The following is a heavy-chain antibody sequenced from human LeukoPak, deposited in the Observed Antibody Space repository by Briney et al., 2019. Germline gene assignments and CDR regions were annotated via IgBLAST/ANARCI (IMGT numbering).Heavy chain of an antibody. J-gene: IGHJ6*02. CDR2: ISSSSGTI. V-gene: IGHV3-48*02. D-gene: IGHD3-22*01. CDR1: GFTFSSYS. Sequence: GGSLRLSCAASGFTFSSYSMNWVRQAPGKGLEWVSYISSSSGTIYYADSVKGRFTISRDNAKKSLYLQMNSLRDEDTAVYYCARVEFDSSGYYGVHNGMDVWGQGTTVTVSS. CDR3: ARVEFDSSGYYGVHNGMDV.